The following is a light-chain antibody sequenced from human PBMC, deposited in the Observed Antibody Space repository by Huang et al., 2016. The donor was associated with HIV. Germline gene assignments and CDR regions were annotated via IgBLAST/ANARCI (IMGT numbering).Light chain of an antibody. V-gene: IGKV1-39*01. CDR3: QQSYSTLRYT. Sequence: DIQMTQSPSSLSASVGDRVTITCRASQSISSYLNWYQQKPGKAPKLLIYAASSLQSGVPSRISGSGSGTDFTLTISSLQPEDFATYYCQQSYSTLRYTFGQGTKLEIK. J-gene: IGKJ2*01. CDR2: AAS. CDR1: QSISSY.